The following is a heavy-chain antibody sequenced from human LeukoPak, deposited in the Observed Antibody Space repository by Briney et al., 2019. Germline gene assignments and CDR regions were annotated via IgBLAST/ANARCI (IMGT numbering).Heavy chain of an antibody. CDR2: IYDSGST. D-gene: IGHD3-10*01. CDR1: GGSISSYY. CDR3: ARGRDRLLWFGESFW. V-gene: IGHV4-59*01. Sequence: SETLSLTCTVSGGSISSYYWSWIRQPPGKGLEWIGYIYDSGSTNYNPSLKSRVTISVDTSKNQFSLKLSSVTAADTAVYYCARGRDRLLWFGESFWWGQGTLVTVSS. J-gene: IGHJ4*02.